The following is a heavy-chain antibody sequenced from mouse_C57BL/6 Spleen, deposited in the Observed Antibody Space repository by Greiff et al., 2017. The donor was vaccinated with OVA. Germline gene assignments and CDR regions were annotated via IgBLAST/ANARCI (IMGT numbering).Heavy chain of an antibody. J-gene: IGHJ3*01. CDR2: IYPGSGST. V-gene: IGHV1-55*01. CDR1: GYTFTSYW. D-gene: IGHD2-2*01. Sequence: QVQLQQSGAELVKPGASVKMSCKASGYTFTSYWITWVKQRPGQGLEWIGDIYPGSGSTNYNEKFKSKATLTVDTSSSTAYMQLSSLTSEDSAVYYCARGLYGHDGGFAYWGQGTLVTVSA. CDR3: ARGLYGHDGGFAY.